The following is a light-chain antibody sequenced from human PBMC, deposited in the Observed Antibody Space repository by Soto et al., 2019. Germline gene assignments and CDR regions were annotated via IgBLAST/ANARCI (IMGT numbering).Light chain of an antibody. CDR2: EAS. CDR3: QQYNSWPFT. CDR1: QDIAIY. V-gene: IGKV3-15*01. J-gene: IGKJ3*01. Sequence: TQSPSSLSASVGDRVTITCRASQDIAIYLAWYQQKPGQAPRLLIYEASIRATGIAARFSGSGSGTEFTLTISSLQSEDSAVYWCQQYNSWPFTFGPGTKVEFK.